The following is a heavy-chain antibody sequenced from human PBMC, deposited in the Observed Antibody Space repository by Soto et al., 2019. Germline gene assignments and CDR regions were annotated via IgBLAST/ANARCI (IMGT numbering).Heavy chain of an antibody. J-gene: IGHJ3*02. V-gene: IGHV5-51*01. CDR3: ARHLLHGSSTIPDAFHI. CDR1: GYSFSNYW. CDR2: IYPGDSDI. D-gene: IGHD6-6*01. Sequence: GESLKISCKGSGYSFSNYWIGWVRQMPGKGLEWMGIIYPGDSDIKYSPSFQGQVTMSADKSINTAYLQWSSLEASDTAVYYCARHLLHGSSTIPDAFHIWGQGTMVTVSS.